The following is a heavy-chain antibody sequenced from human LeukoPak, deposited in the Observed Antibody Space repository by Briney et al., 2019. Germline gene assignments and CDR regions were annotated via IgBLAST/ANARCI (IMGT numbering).Heavy chain of an antibody. CDR3: ARSLGYCSSTSCQYYYYGMDV. V-gene: IGHV3-48*03. J-gene: IGHJ6*02. CDR2: ISSSVSTI. Sequence: GGSLRLSCAASGFTFSSYEMNWVRQAPGKGLEWVSYISSSVSTIYYADSVKGRFTISRDNVKNSLYLQMNSMRAEDTAVYYCARSLGYCSSTSCQYYYYGMDVWGQGTTVTVSS. D-gene: IGHD2-2*01. CDR1: GFTFSSYE.